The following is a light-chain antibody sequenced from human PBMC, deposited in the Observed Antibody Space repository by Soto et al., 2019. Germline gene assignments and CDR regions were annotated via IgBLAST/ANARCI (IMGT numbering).Light chain of an antibody. V-gene: IGKV3-20*01. CDR1: QSIDSSY. CDR3: QQYGSSAI. J-gene: IGKJ1*01. Sequence: EIVLTQSPGTLSLSPGERATLSCRASQSIDSSYLAWYQQKPGQAPRLLIYGASSRATGIPDRFSGSGSGSDFTLTISRLEPEDFAVYYCQQYGSSAIFGQGTKVEIE. CDR2: GAS.